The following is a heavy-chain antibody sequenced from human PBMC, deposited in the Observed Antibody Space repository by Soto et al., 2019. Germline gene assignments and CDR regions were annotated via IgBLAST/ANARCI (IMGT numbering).Heavy chain of an antibody. J-gene: IGHJ4*02. CDR1: GFSFSTYN. Sequence: EVQLVESGGGLVAPGGCLRLSCVASGFSFSTYNMNWVRQAPGKGLEWVSSINGRGNYIYYADSVKGRFTISRDNAKNSRFLQMNNLSDGDTAVYYCAREDGIVGDPSAFDYWGQGTLVTVSS. V-gene: IGHV3-21*01. CDR3: AREDGIVGDPSAFDY. CDR2: INGRGNYI. D-gene: IGHD1-26*01.